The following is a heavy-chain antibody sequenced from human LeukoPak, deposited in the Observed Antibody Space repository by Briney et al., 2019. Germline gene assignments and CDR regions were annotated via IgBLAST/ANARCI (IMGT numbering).Heavy chain of an antibody. D-gene: IGHD1-1*01. CDR2: IGTASDT. CDR3: ARGPPRGKYYYMDV. CDR1: GFTFSSFD. J-gene: IGHJ6*03. V-gene: IGHV3-13*01. Sequence: GGSLRLSCAASGFTFSSFDMHWVRQPTGQGLEWVSTIGTASDTHYPGSVEGRSTLSRDNAKNSLYLQMNSLTAGDTAVYYCARGPPRGKYYYMDVWGKGTTVTVSS.